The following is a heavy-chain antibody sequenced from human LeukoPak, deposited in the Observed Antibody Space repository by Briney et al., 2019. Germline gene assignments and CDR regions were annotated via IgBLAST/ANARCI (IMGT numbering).Heavy chain of an antibody. J-gene: IGHJ4*02. V-gene: IGHV4-59*01. CDR3: ARSPSAMVKFFDY. D-gene: IGHD5-18*01. CDR2: IYYSGST. Sequence: SETLSLTCTVSGGSISSYYWSWIRQPPGKGLEWIGYIYYSGSTNYNPSLKSRVTISVDTSKNQFSLKLSSVTAADPAVYYCARSPSAMVKFFDYWGQGTLVTVSS. CDR1: GGSISSYY.